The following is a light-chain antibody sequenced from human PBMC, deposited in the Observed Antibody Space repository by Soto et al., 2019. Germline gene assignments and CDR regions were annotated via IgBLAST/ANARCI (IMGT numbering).Light chain of an antibody. V-gene: IGKV3-11*01. J-gene: IGKJ3*01. CDR2: DAS. CDR1: QSVSSY. CDR3: QQRSNWPPFT. Sequence: EIVLTQSPATLSLSPGERATLSCRASQSVSSYLAWYQQKPGQAPRLLIYDASNRATGIPARFGGSGSGTGFTLTISSLEPEDFAVYYCQQRSNWPPFTFGPGTKVDIK.